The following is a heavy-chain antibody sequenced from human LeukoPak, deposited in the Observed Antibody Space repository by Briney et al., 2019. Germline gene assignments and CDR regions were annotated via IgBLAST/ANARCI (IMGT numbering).Heavy chain of an antibody. Sequence: SETLSLTCTVSGGSINNYYWSWIRQSPGKGLEWIGYIYYSNTNYNPSLKSRVTISVDTSKNQFSLNLTSVTAADTAVYYCARDLPDCSGPSCYDAFDVWGQGTVVTVSS. V-gene: IGHV4-59*01. CDR3: ARDLPDCSGPSCYDAFDV. D-gene: IGHD2-2*01. J-gene: IGHJ3*01. CDR1: GGSINNYY. CDR2: IYYSNT.